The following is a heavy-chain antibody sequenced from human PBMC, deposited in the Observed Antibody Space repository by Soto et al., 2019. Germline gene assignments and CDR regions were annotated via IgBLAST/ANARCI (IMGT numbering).Heavy chain of an antibody. CDR3: ARSYDDFWSGYYVWFDP. CDR1: GGSVSSGSYY. J-gene: IGHJ5*02. D-gene: IGHD3-3*01. CDR2: IYYSGST. V-gene: IGHV4-61*01. Sequence: ASETLSLTCTVSGGSVSSGSYYWSWIRQPPGKGLEWIGYIYYSGSTNYNPSLKSRVTISVDTSKNQFSLKLSSVTAADTAVYYCARSYDDFWSGYYVWFDPWGQGTLVTVSS.